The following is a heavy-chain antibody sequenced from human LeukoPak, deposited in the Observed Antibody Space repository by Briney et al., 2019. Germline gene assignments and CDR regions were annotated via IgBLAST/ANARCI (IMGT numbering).Heavy chain of an antibody. CDR1: GFTFSSYS. CDR3: ARDPSGIAAAI. J-gene: IGHJ4*02. V-gene: IGHV3-21*01. D-gene: IGHD6-13*01. CDR2: ISSSSSYI. Sequence: RLSCAASGFTFSSYSMNWGRQAPGKGLEWVSSISSSSSYIYYADSVKGRFTISRDNAKDSLYLQMNSLRAEDTAVYYCARDPSGIAAAIWGQGTLVTVSS.